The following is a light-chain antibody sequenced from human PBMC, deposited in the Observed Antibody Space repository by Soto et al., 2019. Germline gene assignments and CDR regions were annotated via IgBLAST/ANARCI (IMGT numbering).Light chain of an antibody. CDR1: SSNIGNNY. CDR2: DNN. J-gene: IGLJ2*01. V-gene: IGLV1-51*01. Sequence: QSVLTQPPSVSAAPGQKVIISCSGSSSNIGNNYVSWFQQLPGTAPKLLIYDNNKRPSGIPDRFSGSKSGTSATLGITGLQTGDEADYYCGTWDNSLSAGVFGGGTKLTVL. CDR3: GTWDNSLSAGV.